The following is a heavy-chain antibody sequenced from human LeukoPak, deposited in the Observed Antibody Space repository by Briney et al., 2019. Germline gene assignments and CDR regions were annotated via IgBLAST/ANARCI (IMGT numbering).Heavy chain of an antibody. Sequence: SETLSLTCAVYGGSFSGYYWSWIRQPPGKGLEWIGEIYHSGSTNYNPSLKSRVTISVDKSKNQFSLKLSSVTAADTAVYYCARPGYSSSLVMDVWGKGTTVTVSS. CDR2: IYHSGST. V-gene: IGHV4-34*01. J-gene: IGHJ6*03. CDR3: ARPGYSSSLVMDV. D-gene: IGHD6-6*01. CDR1: GGSFSGYY.